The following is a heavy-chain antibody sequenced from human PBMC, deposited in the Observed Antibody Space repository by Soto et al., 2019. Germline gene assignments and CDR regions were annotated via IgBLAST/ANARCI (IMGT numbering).Heavy chain of an antibody. D-gene: IGHD2-15*01. V-gene: IGHV1-69*01. J-gene: IGHJ3*01. CDR3: ARPHSCDSADIYSANDAFNF. CDR1: GGTFSSHV. CDR2: IIPIFETS. Sequence: QVQLVQSGPEVKTPGSSVRVSCKASGGTFSSHVVSWVRQAPGQGLEWMVGIIPIFETSNYAQKFQGRVSNTADESTNTAYMDLRSLTYEDTAIYYCARPHSCDSADIYSANDAFNFWGQGTMVIVSS.